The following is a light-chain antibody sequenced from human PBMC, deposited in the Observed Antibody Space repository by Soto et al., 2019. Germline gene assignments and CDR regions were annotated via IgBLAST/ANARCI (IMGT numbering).Light chain of an antibody. V-gene: IGLV2-18*02. Sequence: QSALTQPPSVSGSPGQSVTISCTGTSSDVGSYNRVSWYQQPPGTAPKLMIYEVSNRPSGVPDRFSGSKSGNTASLTISGLQAEDEADYYCSSYTSSSTFPWVFGGGTKVTVL. J-gene: IGLJ3*02. CDR1: SSDVGSYNR. CDR2: EVS. CDR3: SSYTSSSTFPWV.